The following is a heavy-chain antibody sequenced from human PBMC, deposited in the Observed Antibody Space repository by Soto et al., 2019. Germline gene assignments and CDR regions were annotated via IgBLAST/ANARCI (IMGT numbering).Heavy chain of an antibody. CDR2: IYYSWST. V-gene: IGHV4-39*01. CDR3: RVWDGDASFYYYYGMDV. D-gene: IGHD4-17*01. CDR1: GGSISSSSYY. Sequence: QLQLQESGPGLVKPSETLSLTCTVSGGSISSSSYYWGWIRQPPGEGLEWIGSIYYSWSTYYNPSLQSRVTIFVDTSKNQFSLKLSSVTAADTAVYYCRVWDGDASFYYYYGMDVWGQGTTVTVSS. J-gene: IGHJ6*02.